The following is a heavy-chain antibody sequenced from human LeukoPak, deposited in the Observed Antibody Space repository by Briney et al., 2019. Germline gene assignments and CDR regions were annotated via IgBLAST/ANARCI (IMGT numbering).Heavy chain of an antibody. J-gene: IGHJ4*02. V-gene: IGHV3-23*01. D-gene: IGHD7-27*01. CDR2: ITSGGPNT. Sequence: SGGSLRLSCTASGFTFSSYTMSWVRQATGKGRKWVSTITSGGPNTYYADSVHGRFTISRDDSKNTLYLQMNSLRAEDTDVYYCAKDGGLWVSAHWGDSWGRGTLVTVSS. CDR3: AKDGGLWVSAHWGDS. CDR1: GFTFSSYT.